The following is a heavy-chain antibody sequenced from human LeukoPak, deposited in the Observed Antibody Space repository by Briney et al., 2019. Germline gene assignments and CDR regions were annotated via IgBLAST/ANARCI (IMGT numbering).Heavy chain of an antibody. Sequence: ASVKVSCKASGYTFTGYYMHWVRQAPGQGLEWMGWIYPNSGDTRYAQKFQGRVTVTRDTSISTAFMEVSRLTSDDTAVYYCARVGSYGDHPTDYWGQGTLVTVSS. V-gene: IGHV1-2*02. CDR3: ARVGSYGDHPTDY. D-gene: IGHD4-17*01. CDR1: GYTFTGYY. J-gene: IGHJ4*02. CDR2: IYPNSGDT.